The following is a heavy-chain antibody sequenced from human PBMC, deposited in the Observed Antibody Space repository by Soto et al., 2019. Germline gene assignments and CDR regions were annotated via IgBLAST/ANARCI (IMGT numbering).Heavy chain of an antibody. Sequence: GGSLRLSCAASGFTFDDYAMHWVHQAPGKGLEWVSLISWDGGSTYYADSVKGRFTISRDNSKNSLYLQMNSLRAEDTALYYCAKGNYYDSSGYYYYYGMDVWGQGTTVTVSS. CDR1: GFTFDDYA. D-gene: IGHD3-22*01. V-gene: IGHV3-43D*03. CDR3: AKGNYYDSSGYYYYYGMDV. J-gene: IGHJ6*02. CDR2: ISWDGGST.